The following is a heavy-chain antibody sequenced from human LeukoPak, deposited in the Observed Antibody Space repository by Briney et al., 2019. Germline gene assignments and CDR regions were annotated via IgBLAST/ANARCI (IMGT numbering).Heavy chain of an antibody. J-gene: IGHJ6*02. Sequence: GGSLRLSCAASGFTFSSFATGWVRQAPGKGLEWASAISGSGGSTFYADSVKGRFTISRDNSKNTLYLQMNSLRAEDTAVYYCAKGLCSTSCYSVPDHVWGQGTTVTVSS. V-gene: IGHV3-23*01. CDR1: GFTFSSFA. CDR2: ISGSGGST. D-gene: IGHD2-2*01. CDR3: AKGLCSTSCYSVPDHV.